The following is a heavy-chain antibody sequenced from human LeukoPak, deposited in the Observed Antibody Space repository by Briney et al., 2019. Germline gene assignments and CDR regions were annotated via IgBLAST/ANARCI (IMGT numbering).Heavy chain of an antibody. CDR3: AAAPYSSGWNRGWFDP. V-gene: IGHV1-8*01. Sequence: ASVKVSCKASGYTFTSYDVNRFRQATGQGLEWMGWMNPNSGNTGYAQKFQGRVSLTRDTSISTAYMELSSLRSEDTAVYYCAAAPYSSGWNRGWFDPWGQGTLVTVSS. D-gene: IGHD6-19*01. J-gene: IGHJ5*02. CDR2: MNPNSGNT. CDR1: GYTFTSYD.